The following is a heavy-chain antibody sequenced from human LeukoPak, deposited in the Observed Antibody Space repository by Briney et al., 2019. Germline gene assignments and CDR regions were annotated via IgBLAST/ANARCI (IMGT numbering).Heavy chain of an antibody. V-gene: IGHV3-23*01. CDR2: ISGRGGST. D-gene: IGHD6-13*01. Sequence: PGGSLRLSCAASGFTFSSYAMSWVRQAPGKGLEWVSAISGRGGSTYYADSVKGRFTISRDNYKNTLYLQMNSLRAEDTAVYYCAKRVAAAGTQSYYFDYWGQGTLVTVSS. J-gene: IGHJ4*02. CDR3: AKRVAAAGTQSYYFDY. CDR1: GFTFSSYA.